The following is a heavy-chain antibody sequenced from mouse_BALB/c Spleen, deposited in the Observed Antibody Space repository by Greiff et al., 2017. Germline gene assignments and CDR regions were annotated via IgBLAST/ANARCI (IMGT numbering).Heavy chain of an antibody. J-gene: IGHJ3*01. CDR3: ARSAGLGGFAY. CDR1: GYTFTSYW. D-gene: IGHD2-4*01. Sequence: VKLMESGAELARPGASVKLSCKASGYTFTSYWMQWVKQRPGQGLEWIGAIYPGDGDTRYTQKFKGKATLTADKSSSTAYMQLSSLASEDSAVYYCARSAGLGGFAYWGQGTLVTVSA. CDR2: IYPGDGDT. V-gene: IGHV1-87*01.